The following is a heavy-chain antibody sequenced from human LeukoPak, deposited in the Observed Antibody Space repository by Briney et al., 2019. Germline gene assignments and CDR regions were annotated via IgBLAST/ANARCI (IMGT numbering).Heavy chain of an antibody. D-gene: IGHD6-13*01. CDR3: ARTRSSSWYAAFDI. CDR1: GFTFSSYS. CDR2: ISSSSSTI. V-gene: IGHV3-48*01. J-gene: IGHJ3*02. Sequence: PGGSLRLSCAAPGFTFSSYSMNWVRQAPGKGLEWISYISSSSSTIYYADPVKGRFTISRDNAKNSLYLQMNSLRAEDTAVYYCARTRSSSWYAAFDIWGQGTMVTVSS.